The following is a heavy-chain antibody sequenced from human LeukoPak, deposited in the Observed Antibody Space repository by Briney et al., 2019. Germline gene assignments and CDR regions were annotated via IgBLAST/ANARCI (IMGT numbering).Heavy chain of an antibody. CDR1: GGSISSSSYY. CDR2: IYYSGST. V-gene: IGHV4-39*01. J-gene: IGHJ4*02. CDR3: ARLKKGYSGSYLSVYYFDY. Sequence: SETLSLTCTVSGGSISSSSYYWGWIRQPPGKGLEWIGSIYYSGSTYYNPSLKSRATISVDTSKNQFSLKLSSVTAADTAVYYCARLKKGYSGSYLSVYYFDYWGQGTLVTVSS. D-gene: IGHD1-26*01.